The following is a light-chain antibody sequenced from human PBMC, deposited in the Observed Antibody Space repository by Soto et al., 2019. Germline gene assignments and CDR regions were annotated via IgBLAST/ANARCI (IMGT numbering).Light chain of an antibody. CDR3: VSYTSSTTYV. V-gene: IGLV1-40*01. CDR1: SSNIGAGFE. CDR2: GNN. J-gene: IGLJ1*01. Sequence: QSVLTQPPSLSGAPGQRVTISCTGGSSNIGAGFEVQWYQQLPGRAPKLLIYGNNNRPSGVPERFSGSNSGTSASLAISGLQAEDESDYYCVSYTSSTTYVFGTGTKVTVL.